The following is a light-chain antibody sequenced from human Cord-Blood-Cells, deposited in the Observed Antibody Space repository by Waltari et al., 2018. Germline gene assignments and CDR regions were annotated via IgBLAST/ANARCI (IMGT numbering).Light chain of an antibody. CDR2: DVS. Sequence: QSALTQPRSVSGSPGQSVTISCTGTSSDVGGYNYVSWYQQHPGKAPKLMMYDVSKRPSGVPDRFSGSNSGNTASLTISGLQAEDEADYYCCSYAGSYTRVFGGGTKLTVL. CDR3: CSYAGSYTRV. V-gene: IGLV2-11*01. CDR1: SSDVGGYNY. J-gene: IGLJ2*01.